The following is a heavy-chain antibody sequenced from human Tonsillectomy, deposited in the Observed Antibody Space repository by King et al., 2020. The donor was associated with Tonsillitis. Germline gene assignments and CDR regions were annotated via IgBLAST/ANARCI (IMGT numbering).Heavy chain of an antibody. CDR1: GYSVNGAYC. V-gene: IGHV4-38-2*02. D-gene: IGHD6-19*01. J-gene: IGHJ4*02. Sequence: QLQESGPGLVKPSETLSLTCIVSGYSVNGAYCWDWIRQSPGRGLEWIVTICPTGITHHNPSLRSRVTVSVDTSKNQFSLKLNSVTAADAAVYYCERDNSGWSRDYWGQGTLVTVSS. CDR3: ERDNSGWSRDY. CDR2: ICPTGIT.